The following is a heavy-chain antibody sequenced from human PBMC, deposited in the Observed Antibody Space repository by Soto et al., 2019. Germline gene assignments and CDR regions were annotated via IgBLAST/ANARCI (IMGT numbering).Heavy chain of an antibody. CDR2: ITTDGTSI. CDR1: GVPFNSYT. CDR3: ARQQWLAPHI. D-gene: IGHD6-19*01. J-gene: IGHJ3*02. V-gene: IGHV3-21*01. Sequence: GGSLRLSCAASGVPFNSYTMTWVRQAPGMGLEWVSSITTDGTSIYYADSVKGRFTISRDNAKNSLYLQMNSLTVEYTGIYYCARQQWLAPHICGQATMLTVSS.